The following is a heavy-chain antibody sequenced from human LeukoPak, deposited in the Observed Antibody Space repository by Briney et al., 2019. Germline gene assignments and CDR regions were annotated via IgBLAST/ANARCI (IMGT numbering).Heavy chain of an antibody. V-gene: IGHV3-48*02. Sequence: GGSLKLSCAASGFTFSTYSMNWVRQAPGKGLEWVSFISTGSSTIYYADSVKGRFTISRDNAKNSLYLQMNSLRDEDTAVYYCARVAEIQLWLRSAFDYWGQGTLVTVSS. D-gene: IGHD5-18*01. CDR3: ARVAEIQLWLRSAFDY. J-gene: IGHJ4*02. CDR2: ISTGSSTI. CDR1: GFTFSTYS.